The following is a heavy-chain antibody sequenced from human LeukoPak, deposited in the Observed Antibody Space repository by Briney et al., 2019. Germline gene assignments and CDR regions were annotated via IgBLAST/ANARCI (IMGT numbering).Heavy chain of an antibody. CDR3: ARHESSSWYPGFFDY. CDR2: IYYSGST. V-gene: IGHV4-59*08. D-gene: IGHD6-13*01. CDR1: GDSISSYY. J-gene: IGHJ4*02. Sequence: SETVSLTCTVSGDSISSYYWSWIRQPPGKGLEWIGYIYYSGSTNYNPSLKSRVTISVDTSKNQFSLKLRSVTAADTAVYYCARHESSSWYPGFFDYWGQGTLVTVSS.